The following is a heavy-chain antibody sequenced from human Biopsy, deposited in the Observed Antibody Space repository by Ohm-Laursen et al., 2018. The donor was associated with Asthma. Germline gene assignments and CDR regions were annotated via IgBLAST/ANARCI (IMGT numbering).Heavy chain of an antibody. CDR1: GGTFSTFG. Sequence: SSVKVSCKASGGTFSTFGISWVRQAPGQGLEWMGRIIPFYGTATYAQNFQGRLTLTADESTGTAYMELSSLRSEDTAVYFCARDYDGDYVQRHLPLAYWGQGTLVTVSS. CDR3: ARDYDGDYVQRHLPLAY. CDR2: IIPFYGTA. J-gene: IGHJ4*02. D-gene: IGHD4-17*01. V-gene: IGHV1-69*15.